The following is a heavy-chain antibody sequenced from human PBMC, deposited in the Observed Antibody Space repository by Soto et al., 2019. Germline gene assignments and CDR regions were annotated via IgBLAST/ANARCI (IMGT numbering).Heavy chain of an antibody. J-gene: IGHJ4*02. CDR3: AREAYDRADY. Sequence: SETLSLAGDVPVYSISSGYHWGCNRQPPGKGLEWIGSTYHSGTSYYNPSLMSRVSISVDTSKNQFSLKVTSVTAADTAVYYCAREAYDRADYWGQGTQVTVSS. V-gene: IGHV4-38-2*02. CDR2: TYHSGTS. CDR1: VYSISSGYH. D-gene: IGHD3-10*02.